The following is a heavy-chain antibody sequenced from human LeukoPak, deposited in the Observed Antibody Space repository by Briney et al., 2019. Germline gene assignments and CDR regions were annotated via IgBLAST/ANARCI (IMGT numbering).Heavy chain of an antibody. CDR2: INSDGSST. CDR3: AREGVWRQQLVDYYYGMDV. D-gene: IGHD6-13*01. Sequence: TGGSLRLSCAASGFTFSDYAMSWVRQAPGKGLVWVSRINSDGSSTSYADSVKGRFTISRDNAKNTLYLQMNSLRAEDTAVYYCAREGVWRQQLVDYYYGMDVWGQGTTVTVSS. CDR1: GFTFSDYA. J-gene: IGHJ6*02. V-gene: IGHV3-74*01.